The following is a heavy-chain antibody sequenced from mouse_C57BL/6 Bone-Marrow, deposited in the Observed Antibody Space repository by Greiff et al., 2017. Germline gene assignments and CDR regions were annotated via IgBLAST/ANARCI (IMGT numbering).Heavy chain of an antibody. D-gene: IGHD2-4*01. CDR3: ARPYYYDYDGYAMDY. V-gene: IGHV2-6*03. CDR2: IWSDGST. CDR1: GFSLTSYG. Sequence: VHLVESGPGLVAPSPSLSITCTVSGFSLTSYGVHWVRQPPGKGLEWLVVIWSDGSTTYNSALKSRLSISKDNSKSQVFLQMNSHQTDDTARYYCARPYYYDYDGYAMDYWGQGTAVTVSS. J-gene: IGHJ4*01.